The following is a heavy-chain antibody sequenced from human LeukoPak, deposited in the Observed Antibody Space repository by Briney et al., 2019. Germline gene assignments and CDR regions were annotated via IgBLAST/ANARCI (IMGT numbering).Heavy chain of an antibody. J-gene: IGHJ4*02. V-gene: IGHV3-23*01. Sequence: GSLRLSCAASGFTFSSYVMSWVRQAPGKGLEWISVISGSGGSSNYADSVKGRFTISRDNSKNTLYLQMSSLRADDTAVYYCAKADKLGLYVFDYWGLGTLVSVS. CDR1: GFTFSSYV. D-gene: IGHD7-27*01. CDR3: AKADKLGLYVFDY. CDR2: ISGSGGSS.